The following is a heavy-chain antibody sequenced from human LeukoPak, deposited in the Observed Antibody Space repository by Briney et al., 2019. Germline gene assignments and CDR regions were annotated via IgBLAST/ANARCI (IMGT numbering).Heavy chain of an antibody. V-gene: IGHV1-69*13. CDR2: IIPIFGTA. Sequence: ASVKVSCKASGGTFSSYAISWVRQAPGQGLEWMGGIIPIFGTANYAQKFQGRVTITADESTSTAYMELSSLRSEDTAVYYCAGVRSGYYTDYYYGMDVWGQGTTVTVSS. J-gene: IGHJ6*02. CDR1: GGTFSSYA. CDR3: AGVRSGYYTDYYYGMDV. D-gene: IGHD3-3*01.